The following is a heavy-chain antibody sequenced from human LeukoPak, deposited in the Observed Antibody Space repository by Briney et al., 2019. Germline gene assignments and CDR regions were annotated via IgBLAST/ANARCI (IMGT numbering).Heavy chain of an antibody. CDR3: ARGSSGWADY. V-gene: IGHV3-74*01. D-gene: IGHD6-19*01. CDR1: GFTFCSYW. Sequence: PGGSLRLSCAASGFTFCSYWMHWVRQAPGKGLVWVSRIYSDGSSTSNADSVKGRFTISRDNAKNTLYLQMNSLRAEDTAVYYCARGSSGWADYWGQGTLVTVSS. CDR2: IYSDGSST. J-gene: IGHJ4*02.